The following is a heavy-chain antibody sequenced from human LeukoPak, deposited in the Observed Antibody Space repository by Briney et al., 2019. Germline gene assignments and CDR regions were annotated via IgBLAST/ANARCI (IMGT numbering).Heavy chain of an antibody. J-gene: IGHJ6*02. CDR2: ISGSGGST. D-gene: IGHD5-12*01. CDR3: AKGSAASITDYYYGMDV. Sequence: RGSLRLSCAASGFTFSSYTMSWVRQAPGKGLEWVSPISGSGGSTYYSDSVKGRFTISRDNSKDTLYLQMNSLRAEDTAVYYCAKGSAASITDYYYGMDVWGQGTTVTVSS. CDR1: GFTFSSYT. V-gene: IGHV3-23*01.